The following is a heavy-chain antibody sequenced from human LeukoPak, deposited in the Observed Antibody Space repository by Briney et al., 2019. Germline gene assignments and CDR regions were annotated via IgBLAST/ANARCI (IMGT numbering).Heavy chain of an antibody. J-gene: IGHJ4*02. CDR3: ARAVRRSWNYRVFDN. Sequence: PSETLSLTCAAYGGSFSGYNWSWIRQPPGKGLEWIAEINHSGSTNYNPDRKSRVTISVDTSKLQLSLKLSSVTPADTAVYYCARAVRRSWNYRVFDNCGQGTLVTVSS. V-gene: IGHV4-34*01. CDR2: INHSGST. CDR1: GGSFSGYN. D-gene: IGHD1-7*01.